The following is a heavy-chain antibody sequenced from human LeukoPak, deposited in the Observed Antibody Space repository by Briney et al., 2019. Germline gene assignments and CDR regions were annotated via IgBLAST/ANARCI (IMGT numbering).Heavy chain of an antibody. Sequence: PSETLSLTCAVYGGSFGGYYWSWIRQPPGKGLEWIGEINHSGSTNYNPSLKSRVTISVDTSKNQFSLKLSSVTAADTAVYYCARQGEEQLVDYWGQGTLVTVSS. V-gene: IGHV4-34*01. CDR1: GGSFGGYY. CDR2: INHSGST. J-gene: IGHJ4*02. CDR3: ARQGEEQLVDY. D-gene: IGHD6-6*01.